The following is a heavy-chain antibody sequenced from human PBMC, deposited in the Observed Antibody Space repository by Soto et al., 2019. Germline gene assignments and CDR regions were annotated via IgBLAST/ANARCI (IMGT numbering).Heavy chain of an antibody. D-gene: IGHD6-19*01. CDR1: WASFSSNIAT. CDR3: TKESMAGWVDY. CDR2: TYYRSKWYN. J-gene: IGHJ4*02. Sequence: SQTLSLTCAISWASFSSNIATWNCIRQSPSRGLEWLGRTYYRSKWYNDYAVAVESRITINPDTSKNQFSLQLRSVTPEDTAIYYCTKESMAGWVDYWGQGALVTVSS. V-gene: IGHV6-1*01.